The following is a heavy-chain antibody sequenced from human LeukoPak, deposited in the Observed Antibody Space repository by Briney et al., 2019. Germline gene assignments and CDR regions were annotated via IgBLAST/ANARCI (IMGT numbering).Heavy chain of an antibody. D-gene: IGHD6-19*01. V-gene: IGHV4-34*01. Sequence: SETLSLTCAVYGGSFSGYYWSWIRQPPGKGLEWIGEINHSGSTNYNPSLKSRVTISVDTSKNQFSLKLSSVTAADTAVYYCARGDGWGDAVDGMGYWGQGILVTVSS. CDR2: INHSGST. CDR3: ARGDGWGDAVDGMGY. CDR1: GGSFSGYY. J-gene: IGHJ4*02.